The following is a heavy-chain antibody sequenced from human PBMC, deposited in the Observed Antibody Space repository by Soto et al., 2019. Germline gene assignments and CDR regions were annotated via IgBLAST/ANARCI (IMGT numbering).Heavy chain of an antibody. D-gene: IGHD3-9*01. J-gene: IGHJ4*02. CDR3: ARDTTDWYFDY. CDR1: GDSVSSNSAG. V-gene: IGHV6-1*01. Sequence: SQTLSLPCAISGDSVSSNSAGWNWIRQSPSRGLEWLGRTYYRSKWFNDYALSVKSRITINPDTSKNQFSLQLNSVTPDDTAVYYCARDTTDWYFDYWGQGTLVTVSS. CDR2: TYYRSKWFN.